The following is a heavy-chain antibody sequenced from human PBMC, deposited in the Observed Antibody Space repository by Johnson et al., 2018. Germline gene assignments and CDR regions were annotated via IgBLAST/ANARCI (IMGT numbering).Heavy chain of an antibody. J-gene: IGHJ3*02. D-gene: IGHD2-2*01. Sequence: VQLVESGGGVVQPGRSLRLSCAASGFTFNSYAMHWVRQPPGKGLEWVAVISSDGYNNYYADSVKGRFTISRDNSKKPRYLQMNSLRAKDTAVYYCAKSLGTIALLIPAAMSAFDIWGQGTMVTVSS. CDR3: AKSLGTIALLIPAAMSAFDI. CDR2: ISSDGYNN. V-gene: IGHV3-30*18. CDR1: GFTFNSYA.